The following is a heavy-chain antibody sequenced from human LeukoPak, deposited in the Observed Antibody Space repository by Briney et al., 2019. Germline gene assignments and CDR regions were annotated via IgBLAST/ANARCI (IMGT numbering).Heavy chain of an antibody. CDR3: ARERDYDFWSGYYTSLYYYYGMDV. D-gene: IGHD3-3*01. J-gene: IGHJ6*02. CDR2: IYTSGST. CDR1: GGSISSYY. V-gene: IGHV4-4*07. Sequence: SETLSLTCTVSGGSISSYYWSWIRQPAGKGLEWIGRIYTSGSTNYNPSLKSRVTMSVDTSKNQFSLKLSSVTAADTAVYYCARERDYDFWSGYYTSLYYYYGMDVWGQGTTVTASS.